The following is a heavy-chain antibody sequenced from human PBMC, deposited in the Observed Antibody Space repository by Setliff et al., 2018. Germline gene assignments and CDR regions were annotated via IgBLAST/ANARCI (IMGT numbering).Heavy chain of an antibody. D-gene: IGHD3-22*01. CDR3: ARANYYDSSGHSVYGMDV. J-gene: IGHJ6*02. Sequence: RASVKVSCKASGGSFSTYAISWARQAPGQGLEWMGVIIPIFGTTNNAQKFQGRVTITADESTSTAYMELSSLRSEDTAVYYCARANYYDSSGHSVYGMDVWGQGTTVTAP. V-gene: IGHV1-69*13. CDR2: IIPIFGTT. CDR1: GGSFSTYA.